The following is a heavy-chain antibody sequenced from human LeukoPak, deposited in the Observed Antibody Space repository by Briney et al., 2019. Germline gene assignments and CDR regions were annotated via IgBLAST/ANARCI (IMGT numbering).Heavy chain of an antibody. CDR2: IYYSGST. J-gene: IGHJ4*02. Sequence: SETLSLTCTVSGGSISSSSYYWGWSRQPPGKGLEWIGSIYYSGSTYYNPSLKSRVTISVDTSKNQFSLKLSSVTAADTAVYYCAREPYYDFWSGYADYWGQGTLVNVSS. V-gene: IGHV4-39*07. CDR1: GGSISSSSYY. D-gene: IGHD3-3*01. CDR3: AREPYYDFWSGYADY.